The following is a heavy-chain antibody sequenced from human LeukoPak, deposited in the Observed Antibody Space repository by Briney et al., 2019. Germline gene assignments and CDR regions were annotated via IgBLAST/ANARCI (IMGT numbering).Heavy chain of an antibody. J-gene: IGHJ3*02. D-gene: IGHD6-19*01. CDR1: GGSISSYY. V-gene: IGHV4-59*08. CDR3: ARHLGVAVAADAFDI. CDR2: TYYSGTT. Sequence: PSETLSLTCTVSGGSISSYYWSWIRQPPGKGLEWIGYTYYSGTTKYNPSLKSRVTISADTSKNQFSLKLRSLTAADTAVYYCARHLGVAVAADAFDIWGQGTMVTVSS.